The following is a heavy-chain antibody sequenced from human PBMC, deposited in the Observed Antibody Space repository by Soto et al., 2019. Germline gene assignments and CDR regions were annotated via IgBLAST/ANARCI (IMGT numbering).Heavy chain of an antibody. D-gene: IGHD2-21*02. Sequence: ASVKVSCKASGNTVPNYAIHWVRQAPGQRLEWMAWINVGNGNTRYSQKFQGRLTLTRDTPGNTAYLELNSLISEDTAVYYCATPQSYDDCLDSWGQGTLVTVSS. CDR3: ATPQSYDDCLDS. CDR1: GNTVPNYA. V-gene: IGHV1-3*01. CDR2: INVGNGNT. J-gene: IGHJ4*02.